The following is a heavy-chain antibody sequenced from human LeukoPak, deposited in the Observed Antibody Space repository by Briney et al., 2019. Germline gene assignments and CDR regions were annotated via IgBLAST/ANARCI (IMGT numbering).Heavy chain of an antibody. Sequence: GGSLRLSCAASGFTVSVNHMSWVRQPPGKGLDWVSAVSGGGRSTFYADSVKGRFIISRDDSKNTLYLQMNSLRAEDTAVYYCAKGGIALVRGSFDYWGQGTLVTVSS. CDR2: VSGGGRST. J-gene: IGHJ4*02. CDR3: AKGGIALVRGSFDY. CDR1: GFTVSVNH. D-gene: IGHD3-10*01. V-gene: IGHV3-23*01.